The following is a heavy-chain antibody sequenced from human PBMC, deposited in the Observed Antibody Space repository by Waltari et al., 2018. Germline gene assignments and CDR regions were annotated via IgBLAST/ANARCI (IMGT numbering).Heavy chain of an antibody. CDR1: GFTFSSYS. CDR3: ARDAVRYFDWLSNACRFDY. J-gene: IGHJ4*02. D-gene: IGHD3-9*01. Sequence: EVQLVESGGGLVKPGGSLRLSCAASGFTFSSYSMNWVRQAPGKGLEWVSSISSSISYIYYADSVKGRFTIARDNAKNSLYLQMNSLRAEDTAVYYCARDAVRYFDWLSNACRFDYWGQGTLVTVSS. CDR2: ISSSISYI. V-gene: IGHV3-21*01.